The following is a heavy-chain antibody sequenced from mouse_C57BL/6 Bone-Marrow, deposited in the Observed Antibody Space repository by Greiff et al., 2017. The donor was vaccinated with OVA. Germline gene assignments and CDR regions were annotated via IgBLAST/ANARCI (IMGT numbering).Heavy chain of an antibody. V-gene: IGHV5-4*01. Sequence: EVQGVESGGGLVKPGGSLKLSCAASGFTFSSYAMSWVRQTPEKRLEWVATISDGGSYTYYPDNVKGRFTISRDNAKNNLYLQMSHLKSEDTAMYYCARRTIYLDYWGQGTTLTVSS. J-gene: IGHJ2*01. CDR2: ISDGGSYT. D-gene: IGHD1-1*02. CDR1: GFTFSSYA. CDR3: ARRTIYLDY.